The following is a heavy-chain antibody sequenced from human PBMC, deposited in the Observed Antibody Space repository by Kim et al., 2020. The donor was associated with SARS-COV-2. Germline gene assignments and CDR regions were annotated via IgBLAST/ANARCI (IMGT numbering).Heavy chain of an antibody. J-gene: IGHJ6*01. CDR3: SDLNIAASIYRMDV. CDR1: GFTFSGYA. CDR2: ISGSGGST. D-gene: IGHD6-13*01. Sequence: GGSLRLSCVASGFTFSGYAMSWVRQAPGTGLEWVSTISGSGGSTYYADSVKGRFTISRDNSKNTLYLQMNNLRSEDTALYYFSDLNIAASIYRMDVWGQG. V-gene: IGHV3-23*01.